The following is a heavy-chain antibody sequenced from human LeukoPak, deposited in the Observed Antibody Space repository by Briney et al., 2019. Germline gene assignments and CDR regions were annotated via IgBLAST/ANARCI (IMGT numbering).Heavy chain of an antibody. J-gene: IGHJ4*02. CDR3: ARDSSSWEY. Sequence: GGSLRLSCAASGFTFSSYAMTWVRQAPGKGLEWVSTITGSGGYTYYADSVKGRFTISRDNSKNTLYLQLNSLRADDTAVYYCARDSSSWEYWGQGTLVTVSS. D-gene: IGHD6-13*01. CDR2: ITGSGGYT. CDR1: GFTFSSYA. V-gene: IGHV3-23*01.